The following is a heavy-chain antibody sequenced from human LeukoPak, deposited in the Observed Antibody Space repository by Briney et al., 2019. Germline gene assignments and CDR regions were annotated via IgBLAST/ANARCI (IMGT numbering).Heavy chain of an antibody. CDR1: GFTFSSYG. Sequence: GRSLRLSCAASGFTFSSYGMHWVRQAPGKGLEWVAVISYDGSNKYYADSVKGRFTISRDNSKNTLYLQMNSLRAEDTAVYYCAKDFLPMVMVDWFDYWGQGTLVTVSS. CDR3: AKDFLPMVMVDWFDY. CDR2: ISYDGSNK. V-gene: IGHV3-30*18. J-gene: IGHJ4*02. D-gene: IGHD5-18*01.